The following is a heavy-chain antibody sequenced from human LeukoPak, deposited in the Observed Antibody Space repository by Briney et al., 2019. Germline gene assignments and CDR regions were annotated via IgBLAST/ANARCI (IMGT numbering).Heavy chain of an antibody. CDR2: ISSSASTT. J-gene: IGHJ4*02. V-gene: IGHV3-48*03. D-gene: IGHD7-27*01. CDR1: GFTLSSYE. CDR3: AKKVPANWGSYFDY. Sequence: PGGSLRLSCAASGFTLSSYEMNWVRQAPGKGLEWVSYISSSASTTHYADSVKGRFTISRDNSKNTLYLQMNSLRAEDTAVYYCAKKVPANWGSYFDYWGQGTLVTVSS.